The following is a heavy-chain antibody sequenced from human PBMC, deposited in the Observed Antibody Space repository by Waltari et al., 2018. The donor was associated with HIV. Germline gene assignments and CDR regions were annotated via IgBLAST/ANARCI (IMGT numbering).Heavy chain of an antibody. CDR2: ITGSGDKT. Sequence: EVHLLESGGGLVQPGGSLRLPCAASGFTFSSYAMSWVRQAPGKGLEWVSSITGSGDKTYYADSVKGRFTMSRDNSKNTLYLQMNSLRAEDTALYYCAKEGLRGIIIGDVGYWGQGTLVTVSS. J-gene: IGHJ4*02. CDR3: AKEGLRGIIIGDVGY. CDR1: GFTFSSYA. V-gene: IGHV3-23*01. D-gene: IGHD3-10*01.